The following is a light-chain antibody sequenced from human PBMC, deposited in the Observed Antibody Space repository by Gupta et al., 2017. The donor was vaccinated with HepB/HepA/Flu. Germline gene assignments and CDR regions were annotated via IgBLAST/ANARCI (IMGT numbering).Light chain of an antibody. J-gene: IGLJ1*01. CDR2: GKN. CDR1: SLRRSF. Sequence: SSELTQDPSVSVALGQTVRITCQGDSLRRSFASWYQQKPGQAPVLVIYGKNNRPSGIPDRFSGSRSGNTASLTITGAQAEDEADYCCNSRDSSLNPPYVFGTGTNVIVL. V-gene: IGLV3-19*01. CDR3: NSRDSSLNPPYV.